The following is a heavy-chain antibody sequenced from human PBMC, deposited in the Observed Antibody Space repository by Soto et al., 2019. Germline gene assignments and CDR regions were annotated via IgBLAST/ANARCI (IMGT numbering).Heavy chain of an antibody. CDR2: INPNSGGT. CDR1: ASTFPSRY. J-gene: IGHJ6*03. CDR3: AREGGVFFYY. V-gene: IGHV1-2*02. Sequence: KGSASTFPSRYMHSVRHAPGQGLEWMGWINPNSGGTNYAQKFQGRVTMTRDTSISTAYMELSRPRSDDTAVYYCAREGGVFFYY. D-gene: IGHD1-26*01.